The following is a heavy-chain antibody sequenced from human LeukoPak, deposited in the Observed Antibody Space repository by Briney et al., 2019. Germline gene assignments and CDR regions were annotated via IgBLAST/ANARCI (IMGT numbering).Heavy chain of an antibody. Sequence: PSETLSLTCTVSGGSISSYYWSWIRQPPGKGLEWVGYIYYSGSTSYNPSLKSGVTISVDTSKNQFSLKLSSVTAADTAVYYCARSEDDFWSTYYFDSWGQGTLVTVSS. CDR3: ARSEDDFWSTYYFDS. CDR2: IYYSGST. J-gene: IGHJ4*02. CDR1: GGSISSYY. D-gene: IGHD3-3*01. V-gene: IGHV4-59*01.